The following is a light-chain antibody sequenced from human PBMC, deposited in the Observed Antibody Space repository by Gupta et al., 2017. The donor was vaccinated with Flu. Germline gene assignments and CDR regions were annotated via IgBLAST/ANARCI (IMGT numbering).Light chain of an antibody. CDR1: QSISTY. V-gene: IGKV1-39*01. CDR3: QQSYSTPRT. CDR2: AAS. Sequence: PSSLSASVGDRVTITCRASQSISTYLNWYQQKPGKAPKLLIYAASSLQSGVPSRFSGSGSGTDFTLTISSLQPEDFATYYCQQSYSTPRTFGQGTKLEIK. J-gene: IGKJ2*01.